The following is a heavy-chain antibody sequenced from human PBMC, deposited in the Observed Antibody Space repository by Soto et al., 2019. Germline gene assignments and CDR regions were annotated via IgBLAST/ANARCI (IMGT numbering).Heavy chain of an antibody. Sequence: QVQLVQSGAEVKKPGSSVKVSCKASGGTFSSYAISWVRQAPGQGLEWMGGIIPIFGTANYEQKFQGRVTITADEPTRTDYMELSRLRSEDTAVYYCASRLQPNVTSYWYFDLWGRGTLVTVTS. D-gene: IGHD6-25*01. CDR2: IIPIFGTA. CDR3: ASRLQPNVTSYWYFDL. CDR1: GGTFSSYA. V-gene: IGHV1-69*12. J-gene: IGHJ2*01.